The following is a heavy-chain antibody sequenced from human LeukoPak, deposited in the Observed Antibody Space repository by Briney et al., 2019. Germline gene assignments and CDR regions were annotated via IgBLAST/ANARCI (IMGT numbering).Heavy chain of an antibody. CDR2: IYYSGST. Sequence: SETLSLTCTVSGGSISSYYWSWIRQPPGKGLEWIGYIYYSGSTNYNPSLKSRVTIPVDTSKNQFSLKLSSVTAADTAVYYCARGSSSSGLYYYYYMDVWGKGTTVTVSS. D-gene: IGHD6-6*01. V-gene: IGHV4-59*01. CDR3: ARGSSSSGLYYYYYMDV. J-gene: IGHJ6*03. CDR1: GGSISSYY.